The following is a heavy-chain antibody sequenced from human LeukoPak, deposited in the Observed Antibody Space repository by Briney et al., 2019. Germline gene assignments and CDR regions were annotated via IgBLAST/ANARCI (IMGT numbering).Heavy chain of an antibody. CDR1: GYTFTGYY. CDR3: ARGRKYSGSYYVY. CDR2: INPNSGGT. V-gene: IGHV1-2*02. Sequence: ASVKVSCKASGYTFTGYYMHWVRQAPGQGLEWMEWINPNSGGTNYAQKFQGRVTMTRDTSISTAYMELSRLRSDDTAVYYCARGRKYSGSYYVYWGQGTLVTVSS. J-gene: IGHJ4*02. D-gene: IGHD1-26*01.